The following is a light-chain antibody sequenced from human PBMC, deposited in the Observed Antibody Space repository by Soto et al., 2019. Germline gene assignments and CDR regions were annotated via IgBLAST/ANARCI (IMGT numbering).Light chain of an antibody. J-gene: IGKJ2*01. CDR2: AAS. V-gene: IGKV3-20*01. Sequence: EIVLTQSPGTLSLSPGERATLSCRASQSVSSTYLAWYQQKPGQAPNLLIYAASSRATGIPDRFSGSGSGKDITLTISRLKPEDLAVYYRQQYDSAPPRYTFGQRKKLEIK. CDR3: QQYDSAPPRYT. CDR1: QSVSSTY.